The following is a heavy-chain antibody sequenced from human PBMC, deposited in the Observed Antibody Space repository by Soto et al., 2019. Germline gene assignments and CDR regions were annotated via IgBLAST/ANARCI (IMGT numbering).Heavy chain of an antibody. Sequence: SETLSLTCAVYGGSFSGYYWTWIRQPPGKGLEWIGEINHSGTINFNPSLKSRLTISLDTSKKHFSLKLSSVTDADTAAYYCARADRTLVTSYSLDVWGQGTTVTSP. V-gene: IGHV4-34*01. CDR2: INHSGTI. CDR1: GGSFSGYY. J-gene: IGHJ6*02. CDR3: ARADRTLVTSYSLDV. D-gene: IGHD2-21*02.